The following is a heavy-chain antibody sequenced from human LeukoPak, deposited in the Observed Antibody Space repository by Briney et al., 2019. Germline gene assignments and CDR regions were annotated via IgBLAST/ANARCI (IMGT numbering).Heavy chain of an antibody. CDR2: ISAYNGNT. J-gene: IGHJ4*02. D-gene: IGHD5-12*01. CDR3: ARDSVYSGYRVKVGFDY. Sequence: ASVKVSCKASGYXFTSYGISWVRQAPGQGLEWMGWISAYNGNTNYAQKLQGRVTMTTDTSTSTAYMELRSLRSDDTAVYYCARDSVYSGYRVKVGFDYWGQGTLVTVSS. V-gene: IGHV1-18*01. CDR1: GYXFTSYG.